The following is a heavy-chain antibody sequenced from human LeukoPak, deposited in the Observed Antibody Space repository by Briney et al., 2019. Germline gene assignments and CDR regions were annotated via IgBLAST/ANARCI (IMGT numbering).Heavy chain of an antibody. J-gene: IGHJ4*02. CDR1: GYSFTSYW. Sequence: GESLKISCKGSGYSFTSYWIGWVRQMPGKGLVWLGIIYPGNSDTRYSPSFQGQVTISADKSISTAYLQWSSLKASDTAMYYCARQPTYSSGWSDYWGQGTLVTVSS. V-gene: IGHV5-51*01. D-gene: IGHD6-19*01. CDR3: ARQPTYSSGWSDY. CDR2: IYPGNSDT.